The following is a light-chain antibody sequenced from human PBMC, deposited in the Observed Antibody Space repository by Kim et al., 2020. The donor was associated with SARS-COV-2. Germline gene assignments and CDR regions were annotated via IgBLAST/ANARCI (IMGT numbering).Light chain of an antibody. CDR2: AVS. CDR1: STDVV. J-gene: IGLJ3*02. V-gene: IGLV2-11*01. CDR3: CSFAGGWV. Sequence: RSVSGSPGQSVTISCTGTSTDVVSWYQQHPGKAPKLMIYAVSQRPSGVPDRFSGSKSDNTASLTISWLQAEDEANYYCCSFAGGWVFGGGTQLTVL.